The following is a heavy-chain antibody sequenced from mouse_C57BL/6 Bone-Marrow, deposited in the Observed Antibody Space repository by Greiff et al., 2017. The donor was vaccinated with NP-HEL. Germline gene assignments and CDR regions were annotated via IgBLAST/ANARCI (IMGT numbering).Heavy chain of an antibody. Sequence: EVNVVESGGGLVKPGGSLKLSCAASGFTFSSYTMSWVRQTPEKRLEWVATISGGGGNTYYPDSVKGRFTISRDNVKNTLSLQMSSLRSEDTALYYCARWAIYYYGSSPWFAYWGQGTLVTVSA. J-gene: IGHJ3*01. D-gene: IGHD1-1*01. CDR2: ISGGGGNT. CDR1: GFTFSSYT. CDR3: ARWAIYYYGSSPWFAY. V-gene: IGHV5-9*01.